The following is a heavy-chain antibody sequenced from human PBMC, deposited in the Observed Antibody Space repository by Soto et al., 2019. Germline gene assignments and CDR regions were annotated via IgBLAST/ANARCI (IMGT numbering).Heavy chain of an antibody. Sequence: SETLSLTCTVSGGSISSGGYYWSWIRQHPGKGLEWIGYIYYSGSTYYNPSLKSRVTISVDTSKNQFSLKLSSVTAADTAVYYCARVAVTTLGYYYYYMDVWGKGTTVTVSS. CDR3: ARVAVTTLGYYYYYMDV. V-gene: IGHV4-31*03. CDR2: IYYSGST. D-gene: IGHD4-17*01. CDR1: GGSISSGGYY. J-gene: IGHJ6*03.